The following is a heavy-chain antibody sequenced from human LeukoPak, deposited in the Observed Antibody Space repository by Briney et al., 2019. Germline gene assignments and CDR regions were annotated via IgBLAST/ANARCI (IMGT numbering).Heavy chain of an antibody. D-gene: IGHD3-10*01. Sequence: PGESLRLSCAASGFTVSTNYMSWVRQAPGKGLEWVSITYSGDRTDYADSLKGRFTISRDTSKNTLYLQMSSLRAEDTAVYYCARDVRKQGLWSWGQGTLVTVSS. V-gene: IGHV3-66*01. CDR1: GFTVSTNY. CDR2: TYSGDRT. CDR3: ARDVRKQGLWS. J-gene: IGHJ4*02.